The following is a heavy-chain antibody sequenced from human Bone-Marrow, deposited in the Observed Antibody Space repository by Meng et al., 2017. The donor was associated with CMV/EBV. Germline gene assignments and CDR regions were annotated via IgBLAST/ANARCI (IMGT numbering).Heavy chain of an antibody. Sequence: ASVKVSCKTSGYTFSNYYIHWVRQAPEKGLEWMGIFNPSGDRTSYGKKFQGRVTMTRDTSSSTVYMELSSLRIEDTAVYYCARVAGGHDAFDIWGQGTMVTVSS. CDR1: GYTFSNYY. V-gene: IGHV1-46*01. J-gene: IGHJ3*02. D-gene: IGHD2-15*01. CDR2: FNPSGDRT. CDR3: ARVAGGHDAFDI.